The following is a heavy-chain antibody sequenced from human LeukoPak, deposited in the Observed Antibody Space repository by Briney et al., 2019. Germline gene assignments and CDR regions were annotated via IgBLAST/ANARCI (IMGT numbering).Heavy chain of an antibody. V-gene: IGHV1-2*06. CDR1: GYTFTGYY. D-gene: IGHD5-18*01. CDR2: INPTSGGT. CDR3: ARGARVDTAMADLDY. J-gene: IGHJ4*02. Sequence: ASVTVSCKASGYTFTGYYMHWVRQAPEQGLEWMGRINPTSGGTNYAQKFQGRVTMTRDTSISTAYMELSRLRSDDTAVFYCARGARVDTAMADLDYWGQGSLVTVSS.